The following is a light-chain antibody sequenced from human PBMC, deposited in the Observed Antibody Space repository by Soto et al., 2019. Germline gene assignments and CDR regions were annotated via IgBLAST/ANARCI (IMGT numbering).Light chain of an antibody. CDR1: QGIGTY. CDR3: QQVDSYPRT. V-gene: IGKV1-9*01. J-gene: IGKJ1*01. CDR2: ASS. Sequence: IQLTQSPSSLSASVGARVPVTCRASQGIGTYLVWYPQKSGKAPTVLIYASSTLQTGVPSRFSGSGSGTDFSLTISSLHPEDVATYYCQQVDSYPRTFGQGTKVDIK.